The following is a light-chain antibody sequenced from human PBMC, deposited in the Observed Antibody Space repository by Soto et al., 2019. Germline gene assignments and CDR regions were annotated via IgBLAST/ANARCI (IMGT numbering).Light chain of an antibody. CDR3: QQNYSPPHT. Sequence: DIVMTQSPDSLAVSLGERATINCKSSQSVLYSSTNKDYLAWYQQKPGQPPKLLIYWASTRESGVPDRFSGSGSGTDFTLTISSLQAEDVAVYYCQQNYSPPHTFGGGTKVEIK. V-gene: IGKV4-1*01. CDR2: WAS. J-gene: IGKJ4*01. CDR1: QSVLYSSTNKDY.